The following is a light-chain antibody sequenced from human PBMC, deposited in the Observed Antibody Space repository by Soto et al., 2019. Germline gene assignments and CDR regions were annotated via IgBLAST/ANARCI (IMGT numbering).Light chain of an antibody. CDR1: QGISSY. Sequence: AIRMAQSPSSFSASTGDRVTITCRASQGISSYLAWYLQKPGKAPKLLIYAASTLQSGVPSRFSGSGSGADFTLTISCLQSEDFATYYCQQYYSYPLTFGRGTKADIK. J-gene: IGKJ4*01. CDR2: AAS. CDR3: QQYYSYPLT. V-gene: IGKV1-8*01.